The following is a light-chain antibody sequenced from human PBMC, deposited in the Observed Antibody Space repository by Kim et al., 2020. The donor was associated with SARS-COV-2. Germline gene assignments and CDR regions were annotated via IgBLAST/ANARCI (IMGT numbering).Light chain of an antibody. Sequence: SASVGDRVTITCRASQSISTYLNWYQQKPGKAPKLLIYTASNLHSGVPSRFSGSGSGTDFTLTISSLQREDFATYYCQQSYNTPRTFGQGTKLEI. J-gene: IGKJ2*02. CDR3: QQSYNTPRT. V-gene: IGKV1-39*01. CDR2: TAS. CDR1: QSISTY.